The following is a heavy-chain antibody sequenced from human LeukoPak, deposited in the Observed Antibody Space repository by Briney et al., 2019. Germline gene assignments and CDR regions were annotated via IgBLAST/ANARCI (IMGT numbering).Heavy chain of an antibody. CDR1: GLNVSNNS. D-gene: IGHD6-19*01. Sequence: GGSLRLSCAASGLNVSNNSMNWVRQAPGKGLEWVSSISSSSSYIYYADSVKGRFTISRDNAKNSLYLQMNSLRAEDTAVYYCARASSGWYYFDYWGQGTLVTVSS. CDR2: ISSSSSYI. J-gene: IGHJ4*02. CDR3: ARASSGWYYFDY. V-gene: IGHV3-21*01.